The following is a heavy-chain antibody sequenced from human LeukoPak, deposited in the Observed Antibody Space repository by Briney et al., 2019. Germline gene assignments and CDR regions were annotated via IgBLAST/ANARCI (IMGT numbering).Heavy chain of an antibody. CDR3: AKGGLLGYCSSTSCYTSS. Sequence: GGSLRLSCAASGFTFSSYGMHWVRQAPGKGLEWVAFIRYDGSNKRYADSVKGRFTISRDNSKNTLYLQMNSLRAEDTAVYYCAKGGLLGYCSSTSCYTSSWGQGTLVTVSS. J-gene: IGHJ4*02. D-gene: IGHD2-2*02. CDR2: IRYDGSNK. CDR1: GFTFSSYG. V-gene: IGHV3-30*02.